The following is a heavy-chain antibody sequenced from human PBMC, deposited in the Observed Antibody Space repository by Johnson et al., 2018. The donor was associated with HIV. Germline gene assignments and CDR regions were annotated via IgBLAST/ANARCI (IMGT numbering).Heavy chain of an antibody. V-gene: IGHV3-9*01. CDR2: ISWNSGSI. CDR3: ARERGYSSVLWKLSEDAFEI. CDR1: GFKFDDYA. D-gene: IGHD6-19*01. Sequence: VQLVESGGGLAEPGRSLRLSCEASGFKFDDYAMHWVRQLPGKGLEWVSGISWNSGSIDYADSLTGRFTISRDNAKKSLYLQMNSLRAEDTAVYYCARERGYSSVLWKLSEDAFEIWGQGTMVTVSS. J-gene: IGHJ3*02.